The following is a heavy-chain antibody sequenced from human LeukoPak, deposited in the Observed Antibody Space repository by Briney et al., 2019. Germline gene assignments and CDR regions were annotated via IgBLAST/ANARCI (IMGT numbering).Heavy chain of an antibody. CDR1: GNYW. V-gene: IGHV3-74*01. CDR3: VSFYETY. Sequence: GGSLRLSCAASGNYWMHWVRQAPGKGLVWVSHINSDGSWTSYADSVKGRFTISKDNAKNTVYLQMNNLRAEDTADDYCVSFYETYRGRGTLVTVSS. CDR2: INSDGSWT. J-gene: IGHJ4*02. D-gene: IGHD2/OR15-2a*01.